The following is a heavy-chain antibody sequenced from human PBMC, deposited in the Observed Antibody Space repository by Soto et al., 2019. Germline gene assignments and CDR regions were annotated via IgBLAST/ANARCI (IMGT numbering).Heavy chain of an antibody. CDR2: ISATTGT. CDR1: GFTFSNYA. CDR3: AKAYSTGWSEGYFDY. D-gene: IGHD6-19*01. V-gene: IGHV3-23*01. J-gene: IGHJ4*02. Sequence: PGGSLRLPCAASGFTFSNYAMDWVRQAPGKGLEWVSSISATTGTHYADSVKGRFSISRDNSQNTVYLQINSLRAEDTAVYYCAKAYSTGWSEGYFDYWGQGALVTVSS.